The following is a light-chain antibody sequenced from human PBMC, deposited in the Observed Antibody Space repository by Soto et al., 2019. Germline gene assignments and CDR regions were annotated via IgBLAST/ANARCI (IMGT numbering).Light chain of an antibody. CDR2: EVS. V-gene: IGLV2-8*01. J-gene: IGLJ2*01. Sequence: QSVLTQPPSASGSPGQSVTISCTGTNSDFGAYNYVSWYQQHPGKAPKLMIYEVSKRPSGVPDRFSGSKSGNTASLTVSGLQAEDEADYYCSSYAGNNIWGVFGGGTQLPVL. CDR1: NSDFGAYNY. CDR3: SSYAGNNIWGV.